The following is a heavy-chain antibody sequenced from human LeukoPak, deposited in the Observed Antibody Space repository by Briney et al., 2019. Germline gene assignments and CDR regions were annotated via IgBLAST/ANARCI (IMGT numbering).Heavy chain of an antibody. V-gene: IGHV4-4*02. Sequence: PSETLSLTCAVSGGSISSSNWWSWVRQPPGMGLEWIGDISHSGTTNYNPSLKSRVTISVDKSKNQFSLNLRSVTAADTAVYYCASPGGVGGMAYWGQGTLVTVSS. CDR3: ASPGGVGGMAY. D-gene: IGHD1-26*01. J-gene: IGHJ4*02. CDR2: ISHSGTT. CDR1: GGSISSSNW.